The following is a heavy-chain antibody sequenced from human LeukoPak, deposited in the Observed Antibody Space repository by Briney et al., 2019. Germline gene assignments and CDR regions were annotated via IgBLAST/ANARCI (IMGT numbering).Heavy chain of an antibody. D-gene: IGHD3-10*01. CDR2: IYYSGST. J-gene: IGHJ4*02. CDR3: ARDRFGGSRFDY. V-gene: IGHV4-59*01. Sequence: SETLSLTCTVSGGTISSYYWSWIRQPPGKGLEWIGYIYYSGSTNYNPSLKSRVTISVDTSKNQFSLKLSYVTAADTAVYYCARDRFGGSRFDYWGQGTLVTVSS. CDR1: GGTISSYY.